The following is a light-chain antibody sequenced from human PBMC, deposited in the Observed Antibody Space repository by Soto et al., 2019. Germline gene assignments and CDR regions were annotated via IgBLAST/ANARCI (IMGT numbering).Light chain of an antibody. J-gene: IGKJ2*01. Sequence: ESVLTQSPGTLSLSTGERATLSCRASQSVSSSYLVWYQQKRGQAPRLLISGASSRATGIPDRFSGSGSGSHFALTISRLEPEDFAVYYCQQHTNSHLIYTFGQGTRLEI. CDR1: QSVSSSY. CDR3: QQHTNSHLIYT. CDR2: GAS. V-gene: IGKV3-20*01.